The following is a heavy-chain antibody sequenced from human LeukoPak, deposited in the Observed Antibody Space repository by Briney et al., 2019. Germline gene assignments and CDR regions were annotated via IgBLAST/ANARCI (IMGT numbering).Heavy chain of an antibody. Sequence: GGSLRLSCAASGFTFSSYEMNWVRQAPGKGLEWVSAISGSGGSTYYADSVKGRFTISRDNSKNTLYLQMNSLRAEDTAVYYCAKDVLFSTMVRGVISAFDIWGQGTMVTVSS. D-gene: IGHD3-10*01. CDR1: GFTFSSYE. CDR3: AKDVLFSTMVRGVISAFDI. CDR2: ISGSGGST. V-gene: IGHV3-23*01. J-gene: IGHJ3*02.